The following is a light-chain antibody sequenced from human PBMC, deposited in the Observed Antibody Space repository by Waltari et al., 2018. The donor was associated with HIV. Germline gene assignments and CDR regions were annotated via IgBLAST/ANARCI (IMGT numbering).Light chain of an antibody. V-gene: IGLV1-44*01. Sequence: QSVLTQPPSASGTPWQRVTISCSGSSSTIGSITVSWYRQLPGTAPKLLMYNNNQRPSGVPDRFSGSKSGTSASLAISGLQSEDEANYYCAAWDDSLNGVVFGGGTKLTVL. J-gene: IGLJ2*01. CDR1: SSTIGSIT. CDR3: AAWDDSLNGVV. CDR2: NNN.